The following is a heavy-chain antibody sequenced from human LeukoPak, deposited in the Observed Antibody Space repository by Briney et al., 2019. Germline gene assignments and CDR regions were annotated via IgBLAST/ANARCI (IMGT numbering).Heavy chain of an antibody. J-gene: IGHJ5*02. Sequence: GGSLRLSCAASGFTFSSYAMSWVRQAPGKGLEWVSAISGSGGSTYYADSVKGRFTISRDNSKNTLYLQMNSLRAEDTAVYYCARDSRYSGSYPWGQGTLVTVSS. CDR1: GFTFSSYA. D-gene: IGHD1-26*01. V-gene: IGHV3-23*01. CDR2: ISGSGGST. CDR3: ARDSRYSGSYP.